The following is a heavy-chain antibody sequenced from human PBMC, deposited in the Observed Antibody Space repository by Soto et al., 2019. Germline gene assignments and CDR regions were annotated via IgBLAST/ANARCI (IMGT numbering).Heavy chain of an antibody. V-gene: IGHV4-30-4*01. CDR1: GGSISSGDYY. CDR2: IYYSGST. CDR3: VRHLGGFFDY. D-gene: IGHD5-12*01. Sequence: PSETLSLTCTVSGGSISSGDYYWSWIRQPPGKGLEWIGYIYYSGSTYYNPSLRSRVDMPVDTSKNQFSLKLSSVTAADTAVYYCVRHLGGFFDYWGHGALVTVSS. J-gene: IGHJ4*01.